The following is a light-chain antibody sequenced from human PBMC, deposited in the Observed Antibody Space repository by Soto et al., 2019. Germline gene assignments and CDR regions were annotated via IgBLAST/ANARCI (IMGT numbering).Light chain of an antibody. CDR1: QGISTY. Sequence: DIQMTQSPSSLSASVGDRVTITCRASQGISTYLNWYQKKPGTAPKVLIYHASNLQSGVPSRFSGSGSGTEFPLTISSLQPDYFATYYCQQYNSYSFGQGTKVDIK. CDR3: QQYNSYS. CDR2: HAS. V-gene: IGKV1-5*01. J-gene: IGKJ1*01.